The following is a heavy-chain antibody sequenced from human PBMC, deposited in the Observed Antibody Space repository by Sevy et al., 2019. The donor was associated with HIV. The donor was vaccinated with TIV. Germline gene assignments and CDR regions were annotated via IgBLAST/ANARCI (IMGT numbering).Heavy chain of an antibody. D-gene: IGHD4-4*01. V-gene: IGHV4-59*01. J-gene: IGHJ6*02. CDR1: GTSISGYY. CDR3: ARAYSNYYYAMDV. Sequence: SETLSLTCTVSGTSISGYYWSWIRQPPGKGLEWIGYIYYSGRSDYNPSLKSRVTISEDTSKNHFSLKLSSVTAADTAVYYCARAYSNYYYAMDVWGQGTTVTVSS. CDR2: IYYSGRS.